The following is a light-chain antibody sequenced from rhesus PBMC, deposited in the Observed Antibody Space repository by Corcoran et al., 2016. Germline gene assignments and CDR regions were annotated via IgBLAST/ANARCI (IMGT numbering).Light chain of an antibody. Sequence: IQMTQSPSSLSASVGDRVTITCRASQGIFTYLHWYQQKQGKPLKRLSYAASTLESGVPERCRGMGSGIDFTLTSSSLQPEDFSTYYCLRYNSDPFTFGPGTKLDI. J-gene: IGKJ3*01. CDR3: LRYNSDPFT. CDR2: AAS. V-gene: IGKV1-43*02. CDR1: QGIFTY.